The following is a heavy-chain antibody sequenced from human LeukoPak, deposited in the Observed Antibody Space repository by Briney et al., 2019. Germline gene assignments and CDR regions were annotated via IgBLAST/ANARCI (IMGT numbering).Heavy chain of an antibody. V-gene: IGHV4-30-4*01. D-gene: IGHD3-10*01. J-gene: IGHJ4*02. Sequence: SQTLSLKCTVSGGSISSGDYYWSWIRQPPGKGLEWIGYIYYSGSTYYNPSLKSRVTISVDTSKNQFSLNLNSVTAADTAVYYCARRGDGFDYWGQGTLVTVSS. CDR1: GGSISSGDYY. CDR3: ARRGDGFDY. CDR2: IYYSGST.